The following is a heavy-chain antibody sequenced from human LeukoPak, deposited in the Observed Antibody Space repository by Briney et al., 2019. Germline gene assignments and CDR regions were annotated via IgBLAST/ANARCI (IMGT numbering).Heavy chain of an antibody. D-gene: IGHD3-22*01. CDR2: ISWNSGSI. CDR1: GFTFDDYA. CDR3: AKDRTVYDSSGLDY. Sequence: PGGSLRLSRTASGFTFDDYAIHWVRQAPGKGLEWVSGISWNSGSIGYADSVKGRFTISRDNAKNSLYLQMNSLIAEDTALYYCAKDRTVYDSSGLDYWGQGTLVTVSS. V-gene: IGHV3-9*01. J-gene: IGHJ4*02.